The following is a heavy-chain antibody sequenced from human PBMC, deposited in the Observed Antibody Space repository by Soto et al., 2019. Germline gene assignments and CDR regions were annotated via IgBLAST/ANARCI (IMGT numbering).Heavy chain of an antibody. CDR3: ASTSEEYYYDSSGPNAFDI. J-gene: IGHJ3*02. CDR2: ISAYNGNT. CDR1: GYTFTSYG. D-gene: IGHD3-22*01. Sequence: QVQLVQSGAEVKKPGASVKVSCKASGYTFTSYGISWVRQAPGQGLEWMGWISAYNGNTNYAQKLQGRVTMTTDTSTSTAYMDLRSLRSDDTAVYYCASTSEEYYYDSSGPNAFDIWGQGTMVTVSS. V-gene: IGHV1-18*01.